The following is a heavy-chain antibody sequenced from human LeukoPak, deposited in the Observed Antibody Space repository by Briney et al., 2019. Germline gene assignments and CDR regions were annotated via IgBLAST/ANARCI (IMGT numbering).Heavy chain of an antibody. J-gene: IGHJ4*02. CDR2: IYYSGST. CDR3: ARVPYSSSSGPFDY. Sequence: SETLSLTCTVSGGSISSSSYYWGWIRQPPGKGLEWIGSIYYSGSTYYNPSLKSRVTISVDTSKNQFSLKLSSVTAADTAVYYCARVPYSSSSGPFDYWGQGTLVTVSS. V-gene: IGHV4-39*07. D-gene: IGHD6-6*01. CDR1: GGSISSSSYY.